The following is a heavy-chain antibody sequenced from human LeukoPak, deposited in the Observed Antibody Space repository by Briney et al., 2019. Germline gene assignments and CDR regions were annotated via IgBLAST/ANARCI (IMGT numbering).Heavy chain of an antibody. CDR1: GFTFISYS. CDR3: ARPQGVATITPDY. Sequence: GGPLRLSCAPSGFTFISYSMNWVRQAPGKGLGWVSYISSSSSTIYYAVSVKGRFTISRDNAKTSLYLKMNSLRDEDTAVYYCARPQGVATITPDYWGQGTLVTVSS. V-gene: IGHV3-48*02. J-gene: IGHJ4*02. D-gene: IGHD5-12*01. CDR2: ISSSSSTI.